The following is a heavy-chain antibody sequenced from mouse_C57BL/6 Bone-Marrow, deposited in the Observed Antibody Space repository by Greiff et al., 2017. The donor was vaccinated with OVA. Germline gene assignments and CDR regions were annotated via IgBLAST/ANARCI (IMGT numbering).Heavy chain of an antibody. D-gene: IGHD1-1*01. J-gene: IGHJ3*01. CDR3: SCSPYYGSSYRFAY. Sequence: EVQGVESVAELVRPGASVKLSCTASGFNITNTYMHWVKQRPEQGLEWIGRIDPANGNTKYAAKFEGKATITADTSTNTAYLQLSSLKSEDTAIYSYSCSPYYGSSYRFAYWGQGTLVTVSA. CDR1: GFNITNTY. CDR2: IDPANGNT. V-gene: IGHV14-3*01.